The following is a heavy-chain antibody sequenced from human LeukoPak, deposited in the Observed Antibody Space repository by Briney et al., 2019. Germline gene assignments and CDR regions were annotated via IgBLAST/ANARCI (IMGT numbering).Heavy chain of an antibody. CDR3: ARGIMITFGGVIVPLDY. Sequence: GASVKVSCKASGYTFTGYYMHWVRQDPGQGLEWMGWINPNSGGTNYAQKFQGRVTMTRDTSISTAYMELSRLRSDDTAVYYCARGIMITFGGVIVPLDYWGQGTLVTVSS. CDR2: INPNSGGT. CDR1: GYTFTGYY. D-gene: IGHD3-16*02. J-gene: IGHJ4*02. V-gene: IGHV1-2*02.